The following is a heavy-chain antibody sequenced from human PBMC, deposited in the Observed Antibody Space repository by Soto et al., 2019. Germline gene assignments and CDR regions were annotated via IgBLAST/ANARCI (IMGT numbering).Heavy chain of an antibody. V-gene: IGHV1-69*02. CDR2: IIPILGIA. J-gene: IGHJ4*02. D-gene: IGHD3-10*01. CDR3: ARRMEGSGSHFDY. Sequence: QVQLVQSGAEVKKPGSSVKVSCKASGGTFSSYTISWVRQAPGQGLEWMGRIIPILGIANYAQKFQARVTITADKSTSAAYMELGSLRSEDTAVYYCARRMEGSGSHFDYWGQGTLVTVSS. CDR1: GGTFSSYT.